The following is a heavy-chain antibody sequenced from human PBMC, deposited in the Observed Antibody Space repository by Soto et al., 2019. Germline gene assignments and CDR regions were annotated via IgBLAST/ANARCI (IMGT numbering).Heavy chain of an antibody. V-gene: IGHV4-34*01. CDR2: INHSGST. CDR3: VRGRRLASAAIRYYPYGMDV. J-gene: IGHJ6*02. D-gene: IGHD6-25*01. CDR1: GGSFSGYY. Sequence: SETLSLACAVYGGSFSGYYWSWIRQPPGKGLEWIGEINHSGSTNYNPSLKSRVTISVDTSKNQFSLKLSSVTAADTAVYYCVRGRRLASAAIRYYPYGMDVLGQGTTVTVSS.